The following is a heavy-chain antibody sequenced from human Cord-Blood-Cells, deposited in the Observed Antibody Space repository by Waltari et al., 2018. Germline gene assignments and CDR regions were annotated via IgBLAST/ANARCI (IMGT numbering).Heavy chain of an antibody. CDR1: GGSFSGYY. CDR2: INHSGST. Sequence: QVQLQQWGAGLLKPSEPLSLTCAVYGGSFSGYYWSWIRPPPGKGLEWIGEINHSGSTNYSPSLKNRVTISVDTSKNQFSLKLSSVTAADTAVYYCARGASSGYYYYYYYGMDVWGQGTTVTVSS. D-gene: IGHD3-22*01. V-gene: IGHV4-34*01. J-gene: IGHJ6*02. CDR3: ARGASSGYYYYYYYGMDV.